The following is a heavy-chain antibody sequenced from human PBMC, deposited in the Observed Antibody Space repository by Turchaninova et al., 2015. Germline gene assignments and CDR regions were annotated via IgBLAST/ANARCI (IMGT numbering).Heavy chain of an antibody. CDR1: GFSFSSYN. D-gene: IGHD3-22*01. CDR3: ARVYYYDSSGLLY. V-gene: IGHV3-21*01. CDR2: ISGSSDYI. J-gene: IGHJ4*02. Sequence: EVKLVESGGGLVKPGGSLRLSCSSSGFSFSSYNMNWVRQAPGRVLEWFSSISGSSDYIYDADSVKGRFTISRDNAKNSLFLQMNNLRAEDTAIYYCARVYYYDSSGLLYWGQGSLVTVSS.